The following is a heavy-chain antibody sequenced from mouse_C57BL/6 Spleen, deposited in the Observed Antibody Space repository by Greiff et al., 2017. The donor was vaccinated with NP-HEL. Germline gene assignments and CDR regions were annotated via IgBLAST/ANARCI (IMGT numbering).Heavy chain of an antibody. CDR3: ARDGTEGYYAMDY. D-gene: IGHD4-1*01. V-gene: IGHV1-4*01. Sequence: VKLVESGAELARPGASVKMSCKASGYTFTSYTMHWVKQRPGQGLEWIGYINPSSGYTKYNQKFKDKATLTADKSSSTAYMQLSSLTSEDSAVYYCARDGTEGYYAMDYWGQGTSVTVSS. J-gene: IGHJ4*01. CDR1: GYTFTSYT. CDR2: INPSSGYT.